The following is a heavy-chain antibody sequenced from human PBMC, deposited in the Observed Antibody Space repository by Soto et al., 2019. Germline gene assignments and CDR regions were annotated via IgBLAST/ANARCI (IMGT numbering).Heavy chain of an antibody. CDR3: AKEYGSSSLSPVFDY. CDR2: ISYDGSNK. CDR1: GFTFSSYG. Sequence: QVQLVESGGGVVQPGRSLRLSCAASGFTFSSYGMHWVRQAPGKGLEWVAVISYDGSNKYYADSVKGRFTISRDNSKNTLYLQMNSLRAEDTAVYYCAKEYGSSSLSPVFDYWFQGTLVTVSS. D-gene: IGHD6-13*01. J-gene: IGHJ4*02. V-gene: IGHV3-30*18.